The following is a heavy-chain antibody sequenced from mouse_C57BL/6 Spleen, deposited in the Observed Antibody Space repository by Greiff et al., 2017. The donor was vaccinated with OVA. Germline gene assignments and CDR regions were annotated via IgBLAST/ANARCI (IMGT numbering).Heavy chain of an antibody. Sequence: QVQLQQSGAELVRPGSSVKLSCKASGYTFTSYWMDWVKQRPGQGLEWIGNIYPSDSETHYNQKFKDKATLTVDKSSSTAYMQLSSLTSEDSAVYYCASLYYYGSCRGYWGQGTTLTVSS. CDR2: IYPSDSET. J-gene: IGHJ2*01. CDR3: ASLYYYGSCRGY. D-gene: IGHD1-1*01. V-gene: IGHV1-61*01. CDR1: GYTFTSYW.